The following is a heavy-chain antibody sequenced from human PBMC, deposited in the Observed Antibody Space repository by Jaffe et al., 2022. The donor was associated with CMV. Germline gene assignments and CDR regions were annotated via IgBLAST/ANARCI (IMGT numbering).Heavy chain of an antibody. CDR2: ISRSSNYI. CDR3: ARGGNTGEGRNYYYSYMDV. D-gene: IGHD3-16*01. Sequence: EVQLVESGGGLVEPGGSLRLSCAASEFTFSTYSINWVRQAPGKGLEWVSSISRSSNYIYYADSVKGRFTVSRDNAKNSLYLQMNSLRAEDTAVYYCARGGNTGEGRNYYYSYMDVWGKGTTVTVSS. CDR1: EFTFSTYS. V-gene: IGHV3-21*02. J-gene: IGHJ6*03.